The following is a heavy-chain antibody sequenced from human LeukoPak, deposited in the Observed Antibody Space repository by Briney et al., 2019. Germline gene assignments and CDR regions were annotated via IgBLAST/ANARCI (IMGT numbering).Heavy chain of an antibody. CDR3: ARIIINSGYSCGIDF. J-gene: IGHJ4*02. D-gene: IGHD5-18*01. CDR1: GFVLSSYG. V-gene: IGHV3-33*01. Sequence: GGSLRLSCEASGFVLSSYGMHWVRQTPGKWLEWVAVIWHDGSNKHYRDSVKGRFTITRDNSLNILFLQMDSLRADDTAVYYCARIIINSGYSCGIDFWGQGTLVTVSS. CDR2: IWHDGSNK.